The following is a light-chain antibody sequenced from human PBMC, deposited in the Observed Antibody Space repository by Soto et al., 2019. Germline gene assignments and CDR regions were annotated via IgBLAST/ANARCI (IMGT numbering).Light chain of an antibody. CDR3: QHYNSYSEA. Sequence: DIQQTQSPSTVSGSVGDRVTITCRASQTISSWLAWYQQKPGKAPKLLIYKASTLKSGVPSRFSGSGSGTEFTLTISSLQPDDFATYYCQHYNSYSEAFGQGTKVDIK. V-gene: IGKV1-5*03. J-gene: IGKJ1*01. CDR1: QTISSW. CDR2: KAS.